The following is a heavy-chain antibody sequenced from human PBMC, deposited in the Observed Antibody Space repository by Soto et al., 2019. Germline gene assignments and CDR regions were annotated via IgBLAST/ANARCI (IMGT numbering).Heavy chain of an antibody. J-gene: IGHJ4*02. CDR1: GGSISSGGYY. CDR2: IYYSGST. D-gene: IGHD3-22*01. V-gene: IGHV4-31*03. CDR3: ARLRASVSGYLFDY. Sequence: SETLSLTCTVSGGSISSGGYYWSWIRQHPGKGLEWIGYIYYSGSTYYNPSLKSRVTISVDTSKNQFSLKLSSVTAADTAVYYCARLRASVSGYLFDYWGQGTLVTVSS.